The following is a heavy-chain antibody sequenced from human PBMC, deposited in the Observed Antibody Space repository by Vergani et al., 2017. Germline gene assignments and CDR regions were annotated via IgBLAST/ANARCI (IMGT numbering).Heavy chain of an antibody. CDR3: VVATGNFDY. J-gene: IGHJ4*02. CDR2: INSDGGST. Sequence: EVQLVESGGGLVQPGGSLRLSCVVSGFTFSGYWMYWVRQAPGEGLVWVSRINSDGGSTNYADSVKGRFTISRDNAKNTLYLQTNSQRAADTAVYYCVVATGNFDYWGQGTLVTVSS. V-gene: IGHV3-74*01. CDR1: GFTFSGYW. D-gene: IGHD1-26*01.